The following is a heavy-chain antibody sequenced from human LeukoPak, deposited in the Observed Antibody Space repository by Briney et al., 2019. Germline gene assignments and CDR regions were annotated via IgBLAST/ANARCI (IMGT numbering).Heavy chain of an antibody. CDR2: ISPASGTT. J-gene: IGHJ4*02. Sequence: ASVKVSCKPSGFSFTGYYLNWVRQAPGQGLEWMGWISPASGTTKRAQKFQGRVTLTTDTSMTTAYMKLSGLRSDDTAVYFCARVFVLVAARIAVHHYFDYWGQGTLVTVSS. V-gene: IGHV1-2*02. CDR3: ARVFVLVAARIAVHHYFDY. D-gene: IGHD1-26*01. CDR1: GFSFTGYY.